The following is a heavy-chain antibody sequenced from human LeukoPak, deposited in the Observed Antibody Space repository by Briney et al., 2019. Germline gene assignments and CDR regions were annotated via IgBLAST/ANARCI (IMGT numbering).Heavy chain of an antibody. Sequence: SETLSLTCTVSGGSISSRSYDWAWIRQPPGKGLEYVGTISYTGGTYYNPSLRSRVTISIDTPRNQFSMTLTSATAADTAVYYCARQEPQFTGDKRGPDYWGQGTLVSVSS. D-gene: IGHD1-14*01. CDR3: ARQEPQFTGDKRGPDY. CDR1: GGSISSRSYD. J-gene: IGHJ4*02. V-gene: IGHV4-39*01. CDR2: ISYTGGT.